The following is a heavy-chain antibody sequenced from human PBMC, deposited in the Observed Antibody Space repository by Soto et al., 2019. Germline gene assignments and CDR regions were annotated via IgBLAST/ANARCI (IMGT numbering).Heavy chain of an antibody. CDR2: ISYDGSNK. D-gene: IGHD5-18*01. Sequence: QVQLVESGGGVVQPGRSLRLSCAASGFTFSSYAMHWVRQAPGKGLEWVAVISYDGSNKYYADSVKGRFTISRDNSKNPLYLQMNSLRAEDTAVYYCARDGNMRPYSYGDYWGQGSLVTVSS. CDR3: ARDGNMRPYSYGDY. V-gene: IGHV3-30-3*01. CDR1: GFTFSSYA. J-gene: IGHJ4*02.